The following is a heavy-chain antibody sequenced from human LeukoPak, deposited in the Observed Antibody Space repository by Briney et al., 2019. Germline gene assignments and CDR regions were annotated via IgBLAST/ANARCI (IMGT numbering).Heavy chain of an antibody. Sequence: GGSLRLSCAASVFTFSRYCMNWVRQAPGEGLEWVPSISSSSSYIYYADSVKGRFTISRDNSKNTVYLQMNSLRTEDTALYYCAKNRWGSVATPDSWGQGTLVTVSS. J-gene: IGHJ4*02. V-gene: IGHV3-21*01. CDR2: ISSSSSYI. CDR1: VFTFSRYC. CDR3: AKNRWGSVATPDS. D-gene: IGHD5-12*01.